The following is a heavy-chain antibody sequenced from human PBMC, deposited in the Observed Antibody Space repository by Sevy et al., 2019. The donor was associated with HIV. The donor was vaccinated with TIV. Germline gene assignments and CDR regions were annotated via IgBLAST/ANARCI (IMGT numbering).Heavy chain of an antibody. CDR1: GFTFSSYA. CDR2: ISYDGSNK. V-gene: IGHV3-30-3*01. J-gene: IGHJ4*02. Sequence: GGSLRLSCAASGFTFSSYAMHWVRQAPGKGLEWVAVISYDGSNKYYADSVKGRFTISRDNSKNTLYLQMNSLRAEDTAVYYCARESGYFDYWGQGTLVTVSS. CDR3: ARESGYFDY.